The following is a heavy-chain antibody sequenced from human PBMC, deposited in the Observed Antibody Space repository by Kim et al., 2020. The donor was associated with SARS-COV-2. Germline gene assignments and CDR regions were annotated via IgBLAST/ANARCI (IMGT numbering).Heavy chain of an antibody. CDR1: GYTFTGYY. Sequence: ASVKVSCKASGYTFTGYYMHWVRQAPGQGLEWMGWINPNSGGTNYAQKFQGRVTMTRDTSISTAYMELSRLRSDDTAVYYCARDLRTITIFGVVGFFFWGQGTMVTVSS. D-gene: IGHD3-3*01. CDR3: ARDLRTITIFGVVGFFF. J-gene: IGHJ3*01. V-gene: IGHV1-2*02. CDR2: INPNSGGT.